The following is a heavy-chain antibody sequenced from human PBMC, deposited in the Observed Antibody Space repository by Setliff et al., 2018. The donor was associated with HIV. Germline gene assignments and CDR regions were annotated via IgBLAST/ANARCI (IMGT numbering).Heavy chain of an antibody. CDR3: ARDYWKVLDY. Sequence: ASVKVSCKASGYTFTSNSIHWVRQAPRQRLEWMGWINAGNGDTKYSQKFQGRVTITRDTSASTTYMELSSLRSEDTAVYYCARDYWKVLDYWGQGTLVTVSS. CDR1: GYTFTSNS. D-gene: IGHD1-1*01. V-gene: IGHV1-3*01. CDR2: INAGNGDT. J-gene: IGHJ4*02.